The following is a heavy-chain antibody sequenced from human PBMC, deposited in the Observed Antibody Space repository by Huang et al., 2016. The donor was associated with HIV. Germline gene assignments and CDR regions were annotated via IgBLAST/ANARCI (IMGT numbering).Heavy chain of an antibody. Sequence: QVQLQESGPGLVKPSETLSLTCTVSGGSISRYSWRWIRQPPGKGLECSGSIYSSGSTNYNPALKSRVTISVDTSKNQFSLKLRSVTAADTAVYYCARGPSPWLQEAFDIWGQGTMVTVSS. D-gene: IGHD5-12*01. J-gene: IGHJ3*02. CDR3: ARGPSPWLQEAFDI. CDR2: IYSSGST. CDR1: GGSISRYS. V-gene: IGHV4-59*01.